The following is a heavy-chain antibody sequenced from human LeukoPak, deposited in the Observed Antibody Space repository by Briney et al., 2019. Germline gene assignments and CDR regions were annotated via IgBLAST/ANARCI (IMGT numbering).Heavy chain of an antibody. J-gene: IGHJ4*02. CDR2: IYQNGNT. CDR3: AKVCKGWPYFFDS. D-gene: IGHD6-19*01. Sequence: SETLSLTCTVSGGSVSSISYYWTWIRQSPGKGLEWIGHIYQNGNTNYFPSLETRVTISVDTSKNQFSLKLRSVTAADTAVYSCAKVCKGWPYFFDSWGQGIQVTVSS. CDR1: GGSVSSISYY. V-gene: IGHV4-61*01.